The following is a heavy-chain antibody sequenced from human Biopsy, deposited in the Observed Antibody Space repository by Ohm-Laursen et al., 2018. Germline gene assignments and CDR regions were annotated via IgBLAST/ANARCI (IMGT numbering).Heavy chain of an antibody. CDR2: ISNSGNT. CDR3: ARHPTGFWFDP. Sequence: TLSLTCTVSGGSISSYYWMWIRQPPGKGLEWIGFISNSGNTNYNPSLKSRVTISADTSKNQFSLNLTSVTAADTAVYYCARHPTGFWFDPWGQGTLVIVST. V-gene: IGHV4-59*08. J-gene: IGHJ5*02. CDR1: GGSISSYY.